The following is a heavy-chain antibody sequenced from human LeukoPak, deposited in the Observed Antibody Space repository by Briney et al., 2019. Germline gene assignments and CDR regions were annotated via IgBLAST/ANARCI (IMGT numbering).Heavy chain of an antibody. CDR2: FDPEDGDT. Sequence: ASVKVSCKASGYTFTRYDINWVRQAPGQGLEWMGRFDPEDGDTIYAQKFQGRVTMTEDTSTDTAYMELSSLRSEDTAVYYCATGRSSGPIGGDAFDIWGQGTMVTVSS. V-gene: IGHV1-24*01. J-gene: IGHJ3*02. CDR1: GYTFTRYD. CDR3: ATGRSSGPIGGDAFDI. D-gene: IGHD6-19*01.